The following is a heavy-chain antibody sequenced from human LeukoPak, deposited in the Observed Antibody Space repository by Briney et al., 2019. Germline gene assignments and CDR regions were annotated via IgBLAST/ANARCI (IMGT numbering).Heavy chain of an antibody. CDR1: GGSISSYY. D-gene: IGHD2-2*01. V-gene: IGHV4-59*01. Sequence: PSETLSLTCTVSGGSISSYYWNWIRQPPGKGLEWIGYIYYSGSTNYNPSLKSRVTISIDTSENQFSLKLSSVTAADTAVYYCARLVEYCSSTSCYSGWFDPWGQGTLVTVSS. J-gene: IGHJ5*02. CDR3: ARLVEYCSSTSCYSGWFDP. CDR2: IYYSGST.